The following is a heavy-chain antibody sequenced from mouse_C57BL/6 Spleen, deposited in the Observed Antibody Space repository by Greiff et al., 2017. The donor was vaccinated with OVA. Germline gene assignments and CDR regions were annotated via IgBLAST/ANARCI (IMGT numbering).Heavy chain of an antibody. CDR2: INYDGSST. CDR1: GFTFSDYY. J-gene: IGHJ2*01. Sequence: DVHLVESEGGLVQPGRSMKLSCTASGFTFSDYYMAWVRQVPEKGLEWVANINYDGSSTYYLDSLKSRFIISRDNAKNILYLQMSSLKSEDTATYYCARGWRYYFDYWGQGTTLTVSS. V-gene: IGHV5-16*01. CDR3: ARGWRYYFDY.